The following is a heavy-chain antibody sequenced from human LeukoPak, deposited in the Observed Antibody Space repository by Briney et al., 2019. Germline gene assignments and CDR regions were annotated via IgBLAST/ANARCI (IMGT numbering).Heavy chain of an antibody. CDR3: ARIPYYDGADYYDDY. D-gene: IGHD3-22*01. CDR2: INPNSGDT. J-gene: IGHJ4*02. V-gene: IGHV1-2*02. CDR1: GYSFIDFY. Sequence: GASVKVSCKASGYSFIDFYIHFVRQAPGQGLEWMGWINPNSGDTKYAQTFQGRVTMSGDTSISTAYMELSSLTIDDTAVYYCARIPYYDGADYYDDYWGQGTLVTVSS.